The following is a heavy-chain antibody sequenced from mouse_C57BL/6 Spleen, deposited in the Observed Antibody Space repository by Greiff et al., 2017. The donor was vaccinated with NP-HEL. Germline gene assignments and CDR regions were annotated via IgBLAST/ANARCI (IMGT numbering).Heavy chain of an antibody. V-gene: IGHV1-54*01. CDR3: ARSDSSGYVWFAD. Sequence: QVQLQQSGAELVRPGTSVKVSCKASGYAFTNYLIEWVKQRPGQGLEWIGVINPGSGGTNYNEKFKGKATLTADKSSSTAYMQLSSLTSEDSAVYFCARSDSSGYVWFADWGQGTLVTVSA. D-gene: IGHD3-2*02. CDR2: INPGSGGT. J-gene: IGHJ3*01. CDR1: GYAFTNYL.